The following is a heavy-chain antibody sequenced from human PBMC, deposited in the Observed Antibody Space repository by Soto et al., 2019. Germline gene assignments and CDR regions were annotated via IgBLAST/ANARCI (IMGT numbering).Heavy chain of an antibody. V-gene: IGHV4-4*02. CDR2: AYHNGLT. CDR1: GDSVTSNVW. J-gene: IGHJ4*02. Sequence: KPSETLSLTCAVSGDSVTSNVWWSWVRQPPGKGLEWIGEAYHNGLTDYNPSLKSRVTMSVDTSKNEFSLKLTSLIAADTAIYYCARDAAVPGESDRFDYWGQGTLVTVSS. D-gene: IGHD6-19*01. CDR3: ARDAAVPGESDRFDY.